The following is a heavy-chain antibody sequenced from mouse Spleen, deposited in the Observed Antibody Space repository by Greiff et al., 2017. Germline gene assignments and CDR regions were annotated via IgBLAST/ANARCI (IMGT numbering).Heavy chain of an antibody. CDR2: IDPVTGGT. Sequence: QVQLQQSGAELVRPGASVTLSCKASGYTFTDYEMHWVKQTPVHGLEWIGAIDPVTGGTAYNQKFKGKAILTADKSSSTAYMELRSLTSADSAVFYCTRGTRFAYWGQGTLVNVSA. J-gene: IGHJ3*01. CDR1: GYTFTDYE. CDR3: TRGTRFAY. V-gene: IGHV1-15*01.